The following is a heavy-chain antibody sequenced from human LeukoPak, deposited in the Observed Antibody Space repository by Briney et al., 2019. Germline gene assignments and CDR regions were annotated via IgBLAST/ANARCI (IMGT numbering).Heavy chain of an antibody. Sequence: SETLSLTCTVSGGSISTYYCSWIRLPPGKGLEWIGYIYYTGATYYNPSLKSRVTISLDTSKNHFSLKLSSVTAADAAVYYCARAGYSYGTGYYFDYWGQGALVTVSS. CDR1: GGSISTYY. CDR2: IYYTGAT. V-gene: IGHV4-59*01. J-gene: IGHJ4*02. D-gene: IGHD5-18*01. CDR3: ARAGYSYGTGYYFDY.